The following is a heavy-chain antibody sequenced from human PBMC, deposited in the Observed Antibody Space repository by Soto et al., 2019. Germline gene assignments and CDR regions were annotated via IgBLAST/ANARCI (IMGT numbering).Heavy chain of an antibody. CDR1: GYMFTKSA. D-gene: IGHD2-8*01. CDR2: ISGDSGNT. CDR3: ATNGNAEGNPDYDY. V-gene: IGHV1-3*01. Sequence: ASVKVSCKASGYMFTKSALHWVRQAPGQRLEWMGWISGDSGNTKYSPKFQDRVTITRDTSARTATMEMSSLRSEDTALYYCATNGNAEGNPDYDYWGQGTLVTVSS. J-gene: IGHJ4*01.